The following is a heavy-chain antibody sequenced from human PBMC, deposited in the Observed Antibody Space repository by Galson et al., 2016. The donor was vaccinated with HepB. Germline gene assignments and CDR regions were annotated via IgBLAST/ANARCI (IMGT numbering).Heavy chain of an antibody. CDR3: ARELVRSAFDL. CDR2: ISSSISTI. CDR1: GFTFSRSG. J-gene: IGHJ3*01. V-gene: IGHV3-48*02. Sequence: SLRLSCAGFGFTFSRSGLNWVRQAPGKGLQWISYISSSISTIYYADSVKGRFTISRDSAKNSVYPQMNRLRDDDTGVYYCARELVRSAFDLWGQGTLVTVSS. D-gene: IGHD6-6*01.